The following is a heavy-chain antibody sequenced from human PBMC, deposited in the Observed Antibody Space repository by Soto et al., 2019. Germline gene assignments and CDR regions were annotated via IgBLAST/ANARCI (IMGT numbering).Heavy chain of an antibody. CDR3: ARGRYGAY. Sequence: QVHLVQSGAEVKKPGASVKVSCKGSGYAFTTYGITWVRQAPGQGLEWMGWISAHNGNTNYAQKLQGRVTVTRDTSASTAYMELRSLRSDDTAVYYCARGRYGAYWGQGALVTVSS. CDR1: GYAFTTYG. CDR2: ISAHNGNT. D-gene: IGHD3-10*01. J-gene: IGHJ4*02. V-gene: IGHV1-18*01.